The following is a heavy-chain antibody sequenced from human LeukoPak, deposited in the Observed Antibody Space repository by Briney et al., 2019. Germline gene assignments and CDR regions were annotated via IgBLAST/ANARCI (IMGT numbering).Heavy chain of an antibody. V-gene: IGHV4-59*01. CDR2: IYYSGST. Sequence: NPSETLCLTCTVSGGSISSYYWSWSRQPPGKGLEWIGYIYYSGSTNYNPSLKSRVTISVDTSKNQFSLKLSSVTAADTAVYYCARHGREVDFDYWGQGTLVTVSS. CDR3: ARHGREVDFDY. CDR1: GGSISSYY. J-gene: IGHJ4*02. D-gene: IGHD1-26*01.